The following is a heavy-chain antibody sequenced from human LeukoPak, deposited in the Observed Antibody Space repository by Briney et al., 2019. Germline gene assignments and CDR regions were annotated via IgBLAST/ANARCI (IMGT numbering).Heavy chain of an antibody. J-gene: IGHJ5*02. CDR1: GGSISSSSYY. Sequence: SETLSLTCTVSGGSISSSSYYWGWIRQPPGKGLEWIGSTYYSGSTYYNPSLKSRVTISVDTSKNQFSLKLSSVTAADTAVYYCARREGGFDPWGQGTLVTVSS. V-gene: IGHV4-39*01. CDR3: ARREGGFDP. CDR2: TYYSGST.